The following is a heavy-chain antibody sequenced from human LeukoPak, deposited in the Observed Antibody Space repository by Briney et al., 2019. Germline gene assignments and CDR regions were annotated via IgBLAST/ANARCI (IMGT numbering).Heavy chain of an antibody. CDR3: ARVVVPADTPPFYYYYMDV. J-gene: IGHJ6*03. D-gene: IGHD2-2*01. CDR2: ISSSSSYI. V-gene: IGHV3-21*01. CDR1: GFTFSSYS. Sequence: GGSLRLSCAASGFTFSSYSMNWVRQAPGKGLEWVSSISSSSSYIYYADSVKGRFTISRDNAKNSLYLQMNSLRAEDTAVYYCARVVVPADTPPFYYYYMDVWGKGTTVTVSS.